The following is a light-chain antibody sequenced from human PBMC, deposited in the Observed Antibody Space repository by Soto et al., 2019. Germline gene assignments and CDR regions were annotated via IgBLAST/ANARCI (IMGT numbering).Light chain of an antibody. J-gene: IGKJ1*01. CDR3: QQSYSTPWT. CDR2: AAS. V-gene: IGKV1-39*01. Sequence: DIQMTQSPSSLSASVGDRVTITCRASQSISSYLNWYQQKPGKAPKLLIYAASSLQSGVPSRFGGSGSGTDFTLTIRSLQPEDFATYYCQQSYSTPWTFGQGTKVEI. CDR1: QSISSY.